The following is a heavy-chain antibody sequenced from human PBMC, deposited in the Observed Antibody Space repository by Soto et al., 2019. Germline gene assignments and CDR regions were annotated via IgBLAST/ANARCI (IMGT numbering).Heavy chain of an antibody. CDR2: ISWNSGSI. V-gene: IGHV3-9*01. Sequence: GGSLRLSCAASGFTFDDYAMHWVRQAPGKGLEWVSGISWNSGSIGYADSVKGRFTISRDNAKNSLYLQMNSLRAEDTALYYCAKDMGDGYNYSRSALDIWGQGTMVTVSS. CDR1: GFTFDDYA. D-gene: IGHD5-12*01. J-gene: IGHJ3*02. CDR3: AKDMGDGYNYSRSALDI.